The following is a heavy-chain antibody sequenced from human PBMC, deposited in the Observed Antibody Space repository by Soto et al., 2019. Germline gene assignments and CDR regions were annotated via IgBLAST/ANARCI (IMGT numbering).Heavy chain of an antibody. V-gene: IGHV4-4*02. CDR1: GGSISISNW. CDR3: ATGGYYFYMDV. Sequence: QVQLQESGPGLVKPSETLSLTCAVSGGSISISNWWSWVRQTPGKGLEWIGQIHHSGSTNYSPSLTSRVTISVDKSKNQFSLTMNSVTAADTAVYYCATGGYYFYMDVWGKGTTVTVSS. D-gene: IGHD1-26*01. J-gene: IGHJ6*03. CDR2: IHHSGST.